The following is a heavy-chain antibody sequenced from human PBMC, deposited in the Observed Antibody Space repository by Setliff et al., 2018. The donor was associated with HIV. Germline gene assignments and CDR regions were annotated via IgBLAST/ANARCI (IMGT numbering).Heavy chain of an antibody. CDR3: ARETQTNSGSYLA. D-gene: IGHD3-10*01. V-gene: IGHV1-18*01. CDR1: GYSFTNLG. CDR2: MNCMNGDT. J-gene: IGHJ4*02. Sequence: ASVKVSCKASGYSFTNLGLNWVRQAPGQGLEWIGIMNCMNGDTSYAQSLKGRVTVTRDTSTSTVYMDLSSLRPEDTAVYYCARETQTNSGSYLAWGQGTLVTAPQ.